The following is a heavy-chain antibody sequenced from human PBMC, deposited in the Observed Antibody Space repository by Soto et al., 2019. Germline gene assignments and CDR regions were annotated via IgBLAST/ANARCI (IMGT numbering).Heavy chain of an antibody. CDR3: AKWRSYYYDSSGYYYDY. D-gene: IGHD3-22*01. CDR2: ISGSGGST. J-gene: IGHJ4*02. CDR1: GFTFRSYA. V-gene: IGHV3-23*01. Sequence: GGSLRLSCAASGFTFRSYAMSWVRQAPGKGLEWVSAISGSGGSTYYADSVKGRFTISRDNSKNTLYLQMNSLRAEDTAVYYCAKWRSYYYDSSGYYYDYWGQGTLVTVSS.